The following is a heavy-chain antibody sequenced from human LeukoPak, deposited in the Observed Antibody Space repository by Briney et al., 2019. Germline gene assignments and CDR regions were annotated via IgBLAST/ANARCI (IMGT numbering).Heavy chain of an antibody. CDR2: INPSGGST. J-gene: IGHJ4*02. V-gene: IGHV1-46*01. Sequence: ASVKVSCKASGYTFTSYYMHWVRQAPGQGLEWMGIINPSGGSTNYAQKFQGRVTMTRDMSTSTVYMELSSLRSEDTAVYYCARDRADSSSWYEVFDYWGQGTLVTVSS. CDR3: ARDRADSSSWYEVFDY. D-gene: IGHD6-13*01. CDR1: GYTFTSYY.